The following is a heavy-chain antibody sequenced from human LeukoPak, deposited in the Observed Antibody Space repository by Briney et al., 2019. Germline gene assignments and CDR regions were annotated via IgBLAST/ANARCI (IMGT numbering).Heavy chain of an antibody. CDR3: AKDPRFGELLQRLPI. CDR1: GFTFSSYA. J-gene: IGHJ4*02. V-gene: IGHV3-23*01. CDR2: ISGSGGST. Sequence: GGSLRLSCAASGFTFSSYAMSWVRQAPGKGLGWVSAISGSGGSTYYADSVKGRFTISRDNSKNTLYLQMNSLRAEDTAVYYCAKDPRFGELLQRLPIWGQGTLVTVSS. D-gene: IGHD3-10*01.